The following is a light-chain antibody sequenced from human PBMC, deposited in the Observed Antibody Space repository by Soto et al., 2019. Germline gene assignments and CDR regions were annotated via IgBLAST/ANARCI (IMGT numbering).Light chain of an antibody. CDR3: SSYTSSGTLGV. CDR1: SSDVGGYNY. J-gene: IGLJ3*02. Sequence: QSALTQPASVSGSPGQSITISCTVTSSDVGGYNYVSWYQQHPGKAPKLMIYEVSNRPSGVSNRFSGSKSGNTASLTISGLQAEDEADYYCSSYTSSGTLGVFGGGP. V-gene: IGLV2-14*01. CDR2: EVS.